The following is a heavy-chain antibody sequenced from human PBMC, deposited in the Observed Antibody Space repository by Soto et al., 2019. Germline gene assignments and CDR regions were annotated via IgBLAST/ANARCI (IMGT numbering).Heavy chain of an antibody. CDR2: ISSDGSDK. CDR1: GFTSSSYA. D-gene: IGHD3-10*01. CDR3: ARDRQYGAGFIDV. J-gene: IGHJ6*02. V-gene: IGHV3-30*09. Sequence: PGGSLRLSCAASGFTSSSYAMHWVRQAPGKGLEWVAVISSDGSDKYYADSVEGRFAISRDNSKNTLYVQLNRMRAEDTALYYCARDRQYGAGFIDVWGQGTTVTVSS.